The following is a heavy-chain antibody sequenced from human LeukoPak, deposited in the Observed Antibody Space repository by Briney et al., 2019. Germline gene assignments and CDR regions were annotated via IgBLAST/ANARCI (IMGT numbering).Heavy chain of an antibody. V-gene: IGHV3-21*01. Sequence: PGGSLRLSCAASGFTFSSYSMNWVRQAPGKRLEWVSSISSSRSYIYYADSVKGRFTISRDNAKNSLYLQMNSLRAEDTAVYYCARVRGIAAAGTKGPFDYWGQGTLVTVSS. CDR2: ISSSRSYI. J-gene: IGHJ4*02. D-gene: IGHD6-13*01. CDR3: ARVRGIAAAGTKGPFDY. CDR1: GFTFSSYS.